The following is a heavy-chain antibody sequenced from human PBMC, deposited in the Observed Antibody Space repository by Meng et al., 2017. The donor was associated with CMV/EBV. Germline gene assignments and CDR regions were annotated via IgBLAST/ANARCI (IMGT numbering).Heavy chain of an antibody. V-gene: IGHV1-69*05. J-gene: IGHJ4*02. CDR2: IIPIFGTA. D-gene: IGHD6-19*01. CDR1: GGTFSSYA. Sequence: ASGGTFSSYAISWVRQAPGQGLEWMGGIIPIFGTANYAQKFQGRVTITTDESTSTAYMELSSLRSEDTAVYYRARTLYSSGWYQTDYWGQGTLVTVSS. CDR3: ARTLYSSGWYQTDY.